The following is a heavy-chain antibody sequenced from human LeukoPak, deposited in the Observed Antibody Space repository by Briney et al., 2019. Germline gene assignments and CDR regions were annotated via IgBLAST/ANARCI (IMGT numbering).Heavy chain of an antibody. Sequence: ASVKVSCKASGYTFTSYYIHWVRQAPGQGLEWMGIINPSGGSTSYAQIFQGRITMTRDMSTGTVYMELSTLRSDDTAVYYCARSMDYFDTSGYPYWGQGTLVTVSS. D-gene: IGHD3-22*01. J-gene: IGHJ4*02. CDR1: GYTFTSYY. CDR2: INPSGGST. CDR3: ARSMDYFDTSGYPY. V-gene: IGHV1-46*01.